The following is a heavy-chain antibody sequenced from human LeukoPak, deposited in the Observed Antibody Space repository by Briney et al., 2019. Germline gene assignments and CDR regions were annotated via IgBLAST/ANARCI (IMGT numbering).Heavy chain of an antibody. J-gene: IGHJ6*02. CDR2: INHGGST. Sequence: SETLSLTCAVYGGSFSGYYWSWIRQPPGKGLEWIGKINHGGSTNYNPSLKSRVTISVDTSKNQFSLKLSSVTAADTAVYYCARGYYYDSSGYTYFYAMDVWGQGTTVTVSS. V-gene: IGHV4-34*01. CDR3: ARGYYYDSSGYTYFYAMDV. CDR1: GGSFSGYY. D-gene: IGHD3-22*01.